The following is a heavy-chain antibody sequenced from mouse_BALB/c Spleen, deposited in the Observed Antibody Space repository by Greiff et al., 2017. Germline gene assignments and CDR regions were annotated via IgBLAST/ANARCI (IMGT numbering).Heavy chain of an antibody. V-gene: IGHV5-6-5*01. CDR1: GFTFSSYA. D-gene: IGHD2-4*01. CDR3: AREEMITTFAMDY. CDR2: ISSGGST. Sequence: EVQGVESGGGLEKPGGSLKLSCAASGFTFSSYAMSWVRQTPEKRLEWVASISSGGSTYYPDSVKGRFTISRDNARNILYLQMSSLRSEDTAMYYCAREEMITTFAMDYWGQGTSVTVSS. J-gene: IGHJ4*01.